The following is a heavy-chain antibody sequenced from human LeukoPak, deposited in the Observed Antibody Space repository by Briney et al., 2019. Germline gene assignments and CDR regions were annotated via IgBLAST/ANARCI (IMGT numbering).Heavy chain of an antibody. CDR2: ISNGGSYT. V-gene: IGHV3-11*06. J-gene: IGHJ4*02. CDR1: GFSFSDNY. Sequence: GGSLRLSCAASGFSFSDNYMSWIRQAPGKGLEWVSYISNGGSYTNYPDSVKGRFTISRDNSKNTLYLQMNSLRAEDTAVYHCAREALGGGGYWGQGTLVTVSS. CDR3: AREALGGGGY. D-gene: IGHD3-10*01.